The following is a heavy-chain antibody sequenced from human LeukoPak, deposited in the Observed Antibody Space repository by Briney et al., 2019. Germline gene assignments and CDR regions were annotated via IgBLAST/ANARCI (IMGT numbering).Heavy chain of an antibody. Sequence: ASVKVSCKASGYTFTSYGISWVRQAPGQGLEWMGWISAYNGNTNYAQKLQGRVTMTTDTSTSTAYMELRSLRSDDTAVYYCATVVVPAAIWKSYYFDYWGQGTLVTVSS. D-gene: IGHD2-2*02. V-gene: IGHV1-18*01. CDR1: GYTFTSYG. CDR3: ATVVVPAAIWKSYYFDY. J-gene: IGHJ4*02. CDR2: ISAYNGNT.